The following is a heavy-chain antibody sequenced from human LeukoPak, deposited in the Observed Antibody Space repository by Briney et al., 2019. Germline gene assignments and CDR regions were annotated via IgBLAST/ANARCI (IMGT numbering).Heavy chain of an antibody. CDR1: GFTVSTDY. Sequence: PGGSLRLSCVASGFTVSTDYMSWVRQAPGKGLEWVSLIYSGGSTYYADSVKGRFTISRDNSKNTLYLQMNSLRAEDTAVYYCARGKGGSSPFDHWGQGTLVTVSS. CDR2: IYSGGST. J-gene: IGHJ4*02. D-gene: IGHD1-26*01. V-gene: IGHV3-66*01. CDR3: ARGKGGSSPFDH.